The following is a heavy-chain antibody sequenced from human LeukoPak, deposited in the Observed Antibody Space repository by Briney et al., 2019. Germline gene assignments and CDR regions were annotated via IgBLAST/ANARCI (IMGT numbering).Heavy chain of an antibody. V-gene: IGHV4-34*01. CDR3: ARGLYSSGWYPNWFDP. Sequence: SETLSLTCAAYGGSFSGYYWSWIRQPPGKGLEWIGEINHSGSTNYNPSLKSRVTISVDTSKNQFSLKLSSVTAADTAVYYCARGLYSSGWYPNWFDPWGQGTLVTVSS. CDR1: GGSFSGYY. D-gene: IGHD6-19*01. CDR2: INHSGST. J-gene: IGHJ5*02.